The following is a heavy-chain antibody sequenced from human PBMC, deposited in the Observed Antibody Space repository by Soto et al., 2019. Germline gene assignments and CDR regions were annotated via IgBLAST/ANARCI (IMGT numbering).Heavy chain of an antibody. Sequence: PGRSLRLSCAAGGFSFSGYGMHWVRQAPGKGLEWVAVIPYDGSNKYYGASVQGRFTISRDNSGNTVYLQMNSVRAEDPAVYYCAKYVLYYDSSDYYPLDYWGQGTLVTVSS. CDR3: AKYVLYYDSSDYYPLDY. V-gene: IGHV3-30*18. J-gene: IGHJ4*02. CDR1: GFSFSGYG. CDR2: IPYDGSNK. D-gene: IGHD3-22*01.